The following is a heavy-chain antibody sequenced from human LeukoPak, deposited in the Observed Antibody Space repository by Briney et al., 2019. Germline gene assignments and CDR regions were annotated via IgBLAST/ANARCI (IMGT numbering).Heavy chain of an antibody. D-gene: IGHD3-3*01. V-gene: IGHV1-69*13. CDR1: GGTFSSYA. Sequence: VASVKVSXKASGGTFSSYAISWVRQAPGQGLEWMGGIIPIFGTANYAQKFQGRVTITADESTSTAYMELSSLRSEDTAVYYCARTIFGVAMDYYYYYYMDVWGKGTTVTVSS. CDR3: ARTIFGVAMDYYYYYYMDV. CDR2: IIPIFGTA. J-gene: IGHJ6*03.